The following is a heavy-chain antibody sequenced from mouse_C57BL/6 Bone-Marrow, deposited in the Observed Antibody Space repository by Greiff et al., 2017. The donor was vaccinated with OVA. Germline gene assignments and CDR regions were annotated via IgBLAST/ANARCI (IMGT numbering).Heavy chain of an antibody. Sequence: EVKVVESGGDLVKPGGSLKLSCAASGFTFSSYGMSLVRQTPDKKLEWVATISSGGSYSYYPDRVKGRFTISRDNAKDTLYLQMSSLKSEDTAMYYCARQRRFYWYFDVWGTGTTVTVSS. CDR3: ARQRRFYWYFDV. J-gene: IGHJ1*03. V-gene: IGHV5-6*01. CDR2: ISSGGSYS. CDR1: GFTFSSYG.